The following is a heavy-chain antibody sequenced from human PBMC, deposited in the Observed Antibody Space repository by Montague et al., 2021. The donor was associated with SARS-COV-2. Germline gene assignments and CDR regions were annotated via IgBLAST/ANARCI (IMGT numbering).Heavy chain of an antibody. Sequence: SETLSLTCAVFNGSFSSFYWNWIRQPPGKGLEWIGEISHGGSTYYNPSLKSRLTISVDTSKNQFSLNLGSVTAADTAVYYCACVDKNGSGYMDVWGKGTTVTVSS. D-gene: IGHD5-12*01. CDR3: ACVDKNGSGYMDV. J-gene: IGHJ6*03. CDR1: NGSFSSFY. V-gene: IGHV4-34*01. CDR2: ISHGGST.